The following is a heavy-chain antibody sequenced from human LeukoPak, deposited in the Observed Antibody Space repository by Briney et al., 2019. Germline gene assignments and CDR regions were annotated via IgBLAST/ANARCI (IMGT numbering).Heavy chain of an antibody. J-gene: IGHJ4*02. D-gene: IGHD3-22*01. CDR3: TTTNDGGGYQWGDFFDF. CDR2: IIPNLGTT. CDR1: GGTSNSHA. V-gene: IGHV1-69*04. Sequence: SVKVSCKASGGTSNSHAIIWVRQAPGQGLEWMGRIIPNLGTTNRAQNFQDRVTLTADKSTNTAYMELTSLTSDDTAVYYCTTTNDGGGYQWGDFFDFWGQGTLVTVSS.